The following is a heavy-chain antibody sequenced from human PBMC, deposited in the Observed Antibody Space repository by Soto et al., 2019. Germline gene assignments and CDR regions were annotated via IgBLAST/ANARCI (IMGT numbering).Heavy chain of an antibody. CDR2: INPNSGGT. D-gene: IGHD2-15*01. Sequence: GPSVKVSCKASGYTFTGYYMHWVRQAPGQGLEWMGWINPNSGGTNYAQKFQGRVTMTRDTSISTAYMELSRLRSDDTAVYYCARSRAMGCSGGSCSRSFHYSGPGTLLTVSS. J-gene: IGHJ4*02. V-gene: IGHV1-2*02. CDR3: ARSRAMGCSGGSCSRSFHY. CDR1: GYTFTGYY.